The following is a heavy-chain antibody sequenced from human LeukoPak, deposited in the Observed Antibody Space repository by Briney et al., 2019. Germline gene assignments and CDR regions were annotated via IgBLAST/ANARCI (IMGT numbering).Heavy chain of an antibody. CDR2: IYTSVST. V-gene: IGHV4-4*07. CDR3: ARDYRYFESLTDYYYYYMDV. Sequence: SETLSLSCSVSGGSISSSYWSWIRQPAGKGLEWIGRIYTSVSTIYNPSLNSRVTMSVDTSKNQFSLKLSSVTAADTAVYYCARDYRYFESLTDYYYYYMDVWGKGTTVTVSS. J-gene: IGHJ6*03. D-gene: IGHD3-9*01. CDR1: GGSISSSY.